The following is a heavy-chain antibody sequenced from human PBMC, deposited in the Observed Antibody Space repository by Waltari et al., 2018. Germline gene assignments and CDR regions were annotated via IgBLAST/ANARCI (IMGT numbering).Heavy chain of an antibody. V-gene: IGHV4-59*11. J-gene: IGHJ5*02. Sequence: QVQLQESGPGLVKPSETLSLTCTVSGGSISSHYWSWIRQPPGKGLEWIGYIYYSGSTNYNPSLKSRVTISVDTSKNQFSLKLSSVTAVDTAVYYCARPRGSRWGWFDPWGQGTLVTVSS. D-gene: IGHD1-26*01. CDR3: ARPRGSRWGWFDP. CDR2: IYYSGST. CDR1: GGSISSHY.